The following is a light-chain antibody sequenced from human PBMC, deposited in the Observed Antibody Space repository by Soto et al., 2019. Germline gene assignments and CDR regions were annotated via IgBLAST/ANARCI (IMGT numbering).Light chain of an antibody. J-gene: IGKJ1*01. CDR1: QGISSY. V-gene: IGKV1-8*01. Sequence: AIRMTQSPSSFSASTGDRVTITCRASQGISSYLAWYQQKPGKAPKLLIYAASTLQSGVPSRFSGSGSGTDFTLTISSLQPEDSATYYCQQLNSYPWTFGQGTKV. CDR3: QQLNSYPWT. CDR2: AAS.